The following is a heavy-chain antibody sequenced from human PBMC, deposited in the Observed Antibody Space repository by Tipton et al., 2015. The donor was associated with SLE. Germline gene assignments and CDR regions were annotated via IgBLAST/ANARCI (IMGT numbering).Heavy chain of an antibody. CDR2: FSYSGDK. CDR1: GGSLTSTNSY. J-gene: IGHJ6*04. V-gene: IGHV4-39*07. CDR3: ARDATSYDPGYMDV. Sequence: TLSLTCTVSGGSLTSTNSYWDWIRQTPGKGLEWIGSFSYSGDKYFNASLKSRVTMSVDTSKNQFSLRLNSVTDADTAVYYCARDATSYDPGYMDVWGKGSTVTVSS. D-gene: IGHD5-12*01.